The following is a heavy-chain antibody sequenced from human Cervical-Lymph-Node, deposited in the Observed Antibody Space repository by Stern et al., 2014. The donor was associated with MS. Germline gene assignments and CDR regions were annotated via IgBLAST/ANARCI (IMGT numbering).Heavy chain of an antibody. D-gene: IGHD5-12*01. CDR1: GFSFYTHG. V-gene: IGHV3-30*18. J-gene: IGHJ4*02. CDR2: ISYVGKNQ. CDR3: AKVLGYAWSFDS. Sequence: QVQLVESGGGVVQPGTSLRLSCAASGFSFYTHGMHWVRQAPGKGLEWVAFISYVGKNQYYADSVRGRFTISRDNPKKTLSLNLDGWRVKARAVNHVAKVLGYAWSFDSWGRGPLLAVSS.